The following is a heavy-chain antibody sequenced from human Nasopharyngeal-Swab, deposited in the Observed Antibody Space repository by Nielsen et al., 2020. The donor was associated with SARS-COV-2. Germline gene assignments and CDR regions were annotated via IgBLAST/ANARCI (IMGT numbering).Heavy chain of an antibody. CDR1: GGSISGYY. CDR3: ARAPYYYDSWAYQRAFDI. Sequence: SETLSLTCTVSGGSISGYYWNWIRQTAGKGLEWIGRIYNIGSTNYSPSLRSRVTMSVDTAKNQVSLKLSSVTAADTAVYYCARAPYYYDSWAYQRAFDIWGQGTLVTVSS. D-gene: IGHD3-22*01. CDR2: IYNIGST. J-gene: IGHJ3*02. V-gene: IGHV4-4*07.